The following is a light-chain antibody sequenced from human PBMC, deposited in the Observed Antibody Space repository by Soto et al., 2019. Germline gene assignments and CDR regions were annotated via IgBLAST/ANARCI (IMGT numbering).Light chain of an antibody. CDR2: RNT. J-gene: IGLJ1*01. V-gene: IGLV1-40*01. CDR3: QSYDISLSDYV. Sequence: QSALTQPPSVSGAPGQRVTISCTGSSSNIGAGYDVHWYHQLPGTAPKLLISRNTNRPSGVPDRFSASKSGTSASLAITGLQAEDEADYYCQSYDISLSDYVFGTGTKLTVL. CDR1: SSNIGAGYD.